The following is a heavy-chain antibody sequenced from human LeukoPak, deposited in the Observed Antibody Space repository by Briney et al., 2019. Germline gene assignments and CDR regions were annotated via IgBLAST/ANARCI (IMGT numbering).Heavy chain of an antibody. V-gene: IGHV3-9*01. CDR2: ISWNSGSR. Sequence: GGSLRLSCAASGFTFDDYAMHWVRQAPGKGLEWVSGISWNSGSRGYADSVKGRFTISRDNSQNTLYLQMDSLRADDTAVYYCASSLLATMGPLFYWGLGALVTVSS. CDR1: GFTFDDYA. CDR3: ASSLLATMGPLFY. J-gene: IGHJ4*02. D-gene: IGHD5-24*01.